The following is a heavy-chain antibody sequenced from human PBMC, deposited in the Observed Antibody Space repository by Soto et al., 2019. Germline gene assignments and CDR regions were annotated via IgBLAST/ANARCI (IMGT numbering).Heavy chain of an antibody. Sequence: GSLRGSGAASGFIVSSYTMHWVREAPGKGLEWVGVITYDGSNQYYADSVKGRFTISRDNSRNMLFLQMNSLRPDDTAVYYCARAPSGSYPEFDYWGQGTLVAVS. CDR3: ARAPSGSYPEFDY. D-gene: IGHD1-26*01. CDR2: ITYDGSNQ. J-gene: IGHJ4*02. V-gene: IGHV3-30-3*01. CDR1: GFIVSSYT.